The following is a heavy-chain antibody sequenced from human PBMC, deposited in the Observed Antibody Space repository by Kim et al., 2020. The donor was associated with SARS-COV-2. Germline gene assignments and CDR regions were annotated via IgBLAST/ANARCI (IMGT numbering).Heavy chain of an antibody. CDR1: GGSISSGGYY. V-gene: IGHV4-31*03. CDR2: IYYSGST. Sequence: SETLSLTCTVSGGSISSGGYYWSWIRQHPGKGLEWIGYIYYSGSTYYNPSLKSRVTISVDTSKNQFSLKLSSVTAAATAVYYCARYRVSSSSWFHYGMDVWGQGTTVTVSS. CDR3: ARYRVSSSSWFHYGMDV. J-gene: IGHJ6*02. D-gene: IGHD6-13*01.